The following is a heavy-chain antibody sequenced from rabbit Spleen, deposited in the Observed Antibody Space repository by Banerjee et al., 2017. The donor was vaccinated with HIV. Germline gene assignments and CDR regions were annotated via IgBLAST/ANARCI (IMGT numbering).Heavy chain of an antibody. V-gene: IGHV1S45*01. CDR2: IYGATGSSA. CDR3: ARAAINIGYCAGL. Sequence: QQQLEESGGDLVKPEGSLTLTCTASGFSFSSHLYMCWVRQAPGKGLELIACIYGATGSSAWYANWAKGRFTISKTSSTTVTLQMTSLTVADTATYWCARAAINIGYCAGLWGQGTLVTVS. J-gene: IGHJ4*01. D-gene: IGHD1-1*01. CDR1: GFSFSSHLY.